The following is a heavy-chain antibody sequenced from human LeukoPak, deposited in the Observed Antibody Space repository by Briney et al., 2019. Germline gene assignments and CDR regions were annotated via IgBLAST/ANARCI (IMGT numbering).Heavy chain of an antibody. CDR3: ARTPTSRITMVRTPLNWFDP. J-gene: IGHJ5*02. Sequence: SETLSLTCAVYGGSFSGYYWSWIRQHPGKGLEWIGYIYYSGSTYYNPSLKSRVTISVDTSKNQFSLKLSSVTAADTAVYYCARTPTSRITMVRTPLNWFDPWGQGTLVTVSS. D-gene: IGHD3-10*01. CDR1: GGSFSGYY. V-gene: IGHV4-31*11. CDR2: IYYSGST.